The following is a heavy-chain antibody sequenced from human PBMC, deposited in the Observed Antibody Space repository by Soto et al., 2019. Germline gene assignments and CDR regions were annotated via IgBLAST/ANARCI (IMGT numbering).Heavy chain of an antibody. CDR3: AKSAPMDAGDKYYYDF. CDR1: GGTFSTFG. CDR2: IIPFFGTA. Sequence: SVKVSCKASGGTFSTFGISWVRQAPGQGLEWMGGIIPFFGTARYSQKLEDRITITADESTNTVYMDLRSLTSEDTAIYYCAKSAPMDAGDKYYYDFWGQGSLVTVSS. V-gene: IGHV1-69*13. D-gene: IGHD4-17*01. J-gene: IGHJ4*02.